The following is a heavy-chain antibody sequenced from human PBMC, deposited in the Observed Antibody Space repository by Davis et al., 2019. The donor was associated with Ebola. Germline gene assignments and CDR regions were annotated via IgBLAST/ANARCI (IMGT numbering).Heavy chain of an antibody. V-gene: IGHV3-73*01. D-gene: IGHD6-6*01. CDR2: IRIKANSYAT. J-gene: IGHJ4*02. Sequence: GGSLRLSCAASGFTFSGSAMHWVRQASGKGLEWVGRIRIKANSYATAYAASVKGRFTISRDDSKNTAYLQMNSLKTEDTAVYYFTCSSTDFDYWGQGTLVTVSS. CDR3: TCSSTDFDY. CDR1: GFTFSGSA.